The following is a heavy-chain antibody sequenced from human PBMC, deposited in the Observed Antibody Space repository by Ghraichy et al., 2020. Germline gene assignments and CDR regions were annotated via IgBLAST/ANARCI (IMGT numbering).Heavy chain of an antibody. Sequence: SVKVSCKASGGTFSSYAISWVRQAPGQGLEWMGGIIPIFGTANYAQKFQGRVTITADKSTSTAYMELSSLRSEDTAVYYCARGGAGYSSGWYYFDYWGQGTLVTVSS. CDR3: ARGGAGYSSGWYYFDY. CDR2: IIPIFGTA. D-gene: IGHD6-19*01. J-gene: IGHJ4*02. V-gene: IGHV1-69*06. CDR1: GGTFSSYA.